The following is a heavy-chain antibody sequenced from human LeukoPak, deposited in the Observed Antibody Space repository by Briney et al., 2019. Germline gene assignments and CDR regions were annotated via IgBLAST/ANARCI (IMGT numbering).Heavy chain of an antibody. V-gene: IGHV3-30*02. J-gene: IGHJ4*02. CDR1: GFTFSSYG. CDR3: AKDALSIVVVPAASIDY. CDR2: IRYDGSNK. Sequence: GGSPRLSCAASGFTFSSYGMHWVRQAPGKGLEWVAFIRYDGSNKYYADSVKGRFTISRDNSKNTLYLQMNSLRAEDTAVYYCAKDALSIVVVPAASIDYWGQGTLVTVSS. D-gene: IGHD2-2*01.